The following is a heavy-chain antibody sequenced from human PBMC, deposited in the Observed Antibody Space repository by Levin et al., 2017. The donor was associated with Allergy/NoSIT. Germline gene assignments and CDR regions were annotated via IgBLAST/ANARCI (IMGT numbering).Heavy chain of an antibody. D-gene: IGHD2-2*01. CDR1: GYTFTSYG. V-gene: IGHV1-18*01. Sequence: PVASVKVSCKASGYTFTSYGISWVRQAPGQGLEWMGWISAYNGNTNYAQKLQGRVTMTTDTSTSTAYMELRSLRCDDTAVYYCARDYVPATGFSYYYYGMDVWGQGTTVTVSS. CDR2: ISAYNGNT. J-gene: IGHJ6*02. CDR3: ARDYVPATGFSYYYYGMDV.